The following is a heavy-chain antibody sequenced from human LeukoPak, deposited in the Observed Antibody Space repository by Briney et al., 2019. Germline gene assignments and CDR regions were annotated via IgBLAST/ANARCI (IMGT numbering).Heavy chain of an antibody. CDR1: GFTFSDYY. J-gene: IGHJ4*02. CDR2: ISSSSSYT. D-gene: IGHD7-27*01. V-gene: IGHV3-11*06. Sequence: GGSLRLSCAASGFTFSDYYMSWTRQAPGKGLEWVSYISSSSSYTNYADSVKGRFTISRDNAKNSLYLQMNSLRAEDTAVYYCARRTGDKRSAYDYWGQGTLVTVSS. CDR3: ARRTGDKRSAYDY.